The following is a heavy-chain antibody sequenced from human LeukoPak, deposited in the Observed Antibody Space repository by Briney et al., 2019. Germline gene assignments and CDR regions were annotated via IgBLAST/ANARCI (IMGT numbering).Heavy chain of an antibody. J-gene: IGHJ4*02. Sequence: GASVKVSCKASGYTFTGYYMHWVRQAPGQGLEWMGWINPNSGGTNYAQKFQGRVTMTRDTSISTAYMELSRLRSDDTAVYYCARGLGATVVTPGYWGQGTLVTVSS. V-gene: IGHV1-2*02. CDR3: ARGLGATVVTPGY. CDR1: GYTFTGYY. CDR2: INPNSGGT. D-gene: IGHD4-23*01.